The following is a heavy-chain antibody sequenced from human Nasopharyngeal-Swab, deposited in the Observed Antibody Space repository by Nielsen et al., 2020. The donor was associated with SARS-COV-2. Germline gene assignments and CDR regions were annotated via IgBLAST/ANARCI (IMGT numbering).Heavy chain of an antibody. CDR1: GFTFSGSA. J-gene: IGHJ4*02. V-gene: IGHV3-73*01. Sequence: KISCAASGFTFSGSAMHWVRQASGKGLEWVGRIRSKANSYATAYAASVKGRFTISRDDSKNTAYLQMNSLKTEDTAVYYCTRQGQWQDFDYWGQGTLVTVSS. CDR2: IRSKANSYAT. D-gene: IGHD6-19*01. CDR3: TRQGQWQDFDY.